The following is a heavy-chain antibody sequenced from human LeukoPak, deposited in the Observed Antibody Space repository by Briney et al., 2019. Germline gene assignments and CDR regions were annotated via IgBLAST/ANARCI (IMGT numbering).Heavy chain of an antibody. J-gene: IGHJ4*02. CDR2: IHYSGNT. CDR1: GDSIRRNY. D-gene: IGHD3-10*01. Sequence: PSETLSLTCSISGDSIRRNYWSWIRQPPGKGLEWIGYIHYSGNTSYNPSLKSRVSISVDTSKNQFSLKLTSVTAADTAVYYCAAYRSGTHYNSYYFDDWGQGTLVTVSS. CDR3: AAYRSGTHYNSYYFDD. V-gene: IGHV4-59*08.